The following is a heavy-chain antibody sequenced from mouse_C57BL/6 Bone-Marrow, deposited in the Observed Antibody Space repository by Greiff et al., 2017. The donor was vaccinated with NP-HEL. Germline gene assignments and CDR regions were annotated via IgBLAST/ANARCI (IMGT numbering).Heavy chain of an antibody. V-gene: IGHV2-9-1*01. D-gene: IGHD1-1*01. J-gene: IGHJ4*01. CDR3: DRNVGHYYGSSYAMDY. Sequence: VMLVESGPGLVAPSQSLSITCTVSGFSLTSYAISWVRQPPGKGLEWLGVICTGGGTNYNSALKSRLSISKANAKSQVFLKMNSLQTDDTARYYCDRNVGHYYGSSYAMDYWGQGTSVTVSS. CDR2: ICTGGGT. CDR1: GFSLTSYA.